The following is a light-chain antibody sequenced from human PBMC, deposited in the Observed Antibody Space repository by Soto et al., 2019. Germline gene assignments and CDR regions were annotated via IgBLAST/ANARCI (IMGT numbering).Light chain of an antibody. Sequence: RVMSQSPATRSVSQGENAILSCKASQSISGNLAWYQQKPGQPPRLLIYGASTRATGVPARFSGSGSGTAFTLAIINLQSEDSAVYFCQQYNSWPRSFGPGTKVDIK. CDR3: QQYNSWPRS. CDR2: GAS. J-gene: IGKJ2*01. V-gene: IGKV3-15*01. CDR1: QSISGN.